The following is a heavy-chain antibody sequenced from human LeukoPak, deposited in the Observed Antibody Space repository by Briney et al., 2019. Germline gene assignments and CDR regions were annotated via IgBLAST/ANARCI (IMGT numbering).Heavy chain of an antibody. Sequence: GGSLLLSCAASGFTFGSYAMSWVRQAPGKGLEWVSAISGSGGSTYYADSVKGRFTISRDNAKNSLYLQMNSLRAEDTAVYYCARDAPLLAFDYWGQGTLVTVSS. D-gene: IGHD2-21*01. CDR1: GFTFGSYA. J-gene: IGHJ4*02. CDR2: ISGSGGST. CDR3: ARDAPLLAFDY. V-gene: IGHV3-23*01.